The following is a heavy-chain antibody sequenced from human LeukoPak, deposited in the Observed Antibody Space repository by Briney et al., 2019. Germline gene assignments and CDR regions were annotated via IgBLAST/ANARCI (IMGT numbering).Heavy chain of an antibody. CDR2: ISYDGNNK. V-gene: IGHV3-30*04. Sequence: GESLRLSCAASGFTFSSYAMHWVRQAPGKGLEWVAVISYDGNNKYYADSVKGRFTISRDNSKNTVYLQMNSLRAEDTAVYYCARGPRFAIRMIVVVTKGHFDYWGQGTLVTVSS. J-gene: IGHJ4*02. CDR3: ARGPRFAIRMIVVVTKGHFDY. D-gene: IGHD3-22*01. CDR1: GFTFSSYA.